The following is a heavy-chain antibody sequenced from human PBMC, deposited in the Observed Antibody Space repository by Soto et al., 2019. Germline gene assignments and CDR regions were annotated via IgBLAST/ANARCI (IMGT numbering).Heavy chain of an antibody. D-gene: IGHD6-13*01. CDR3: APAAAGNPFGS. V-gene: IGHV1-3*01. J-gene: IGHJ4*02. CDR2: INAGNGET. Sequence: QVQLVQSGAEVKMPGASVKVSCKASGFTFSSYAIHWVRQAPGQGLEWMGWINAGNGETKYSQRFQGRVTITRDTAASTSYVELSSLRSEDTAVYYCAPAAAGNPFGSWGQGTLVTVSS. CDR1: GFTFSSYA.